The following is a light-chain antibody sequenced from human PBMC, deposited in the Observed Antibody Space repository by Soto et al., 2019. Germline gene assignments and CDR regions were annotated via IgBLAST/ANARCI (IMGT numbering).Light chain of an antibody. CDR3: QQYGGSPT. CDR2: GAS. V-gene: IGKV3-20*01. Sequence: EIVLTQSPGTLSLSPGERATLSCRASQSVSSRYLAWYQQKPGQAPTLLIYGASNRATGIPDRFSGSGSGTGFTLTISTLEPEDFAVYSCQQYGGSPTFGGGTKVEIK. J-gene: IGKJ4*01. CDR1: QSVSSRY.